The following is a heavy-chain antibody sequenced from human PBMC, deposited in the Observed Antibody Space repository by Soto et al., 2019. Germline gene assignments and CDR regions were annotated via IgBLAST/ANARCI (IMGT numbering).Heavy chain of an antibody. D-gene: IGHD3-3*01. J-gene: IGHJ4*02. Sequence: GGFMRLACAASGVTLIRYWRYWVRHAPGKGLVWVSRINSDGSSTSYADSVKGRFTISRDNAKNTLYLQMNSLRVEDTSVYYCAHIQRDECKPRWGQGHRVTGS. CDR2: INSDGSST. CDR3: AHIQRDECKPR. V-gene: IGHV3-74*01. CDR1: GVTLIRYW.